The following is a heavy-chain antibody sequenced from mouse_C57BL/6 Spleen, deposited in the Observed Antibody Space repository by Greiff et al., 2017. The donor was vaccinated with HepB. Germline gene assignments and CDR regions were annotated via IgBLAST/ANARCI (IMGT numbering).Heavy chain of an antibody. Sequence: EVQRVESGGGLVQPGGSLKLSCAASGFTFSDYYMYWVRQTPEKRLEWVAYISNGGGSTYYPDTVKGRFTISRDNAKNTLYLLMSRLKSEDTAMYYCARHPRYSNYGYFDVWGTGTTVTVSS. CDR2: ISNGGGST. CDR1: GFTFSDYY. J-gene: IGHJ1*03. CDR3: ARHPRYSNYGYFDV. D-gene: IGHD2-5*01. V-gene: IGHV5-12*01.